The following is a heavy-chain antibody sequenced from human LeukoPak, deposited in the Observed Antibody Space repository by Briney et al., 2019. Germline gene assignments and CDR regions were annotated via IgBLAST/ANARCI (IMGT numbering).Heavy chain of an antibody. J-gene: IGHJ5*02. Sequence: GGSLRLSCAASGFIFRNYEMNWVRQAPGKGLEWVSYTSSSGRTPYYADSVKGRFTISRDDAKNSLYLQMNSLRAEDTAVYYCARGHSGRWFWWFGAWGQGTLVTVSS. CDR1: GFIFRNYE. CDR2: TSSSGRTP. D-gene: IGHD1-26*01. V-gene: IGHV3-48*03. CDR3: ARGHSGRWFWWFGA.